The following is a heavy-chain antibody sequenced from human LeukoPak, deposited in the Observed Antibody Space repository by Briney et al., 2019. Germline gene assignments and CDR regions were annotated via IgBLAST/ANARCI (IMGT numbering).Heavy chain of an antibody. Sequence: GGSLRLSCAASGFTFSSYGMHWVRQAPGKGLEWVAVISYDGSNKYYADSVKGRFTISRDNSKNTLYLQMNSLRAEDTAVYYCAKSSRGILPYWGQGTLVTVSS. CDR3: AKSSRGILPY. D-gene: IGHD3-3*01. V-gene: IGHV3-30*18. J-gene: IGHJ4*02. CDR1: GFTFSSYG. CDR2: ISYDGSNK.